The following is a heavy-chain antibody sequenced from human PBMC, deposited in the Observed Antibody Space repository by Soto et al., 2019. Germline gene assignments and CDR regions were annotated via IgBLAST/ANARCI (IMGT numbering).Heavy chain of an antibody. CDR1: EGSSRAHD. CDR2: IYYTGST. J-gene: IGHJ5*02. D-gene: IGHD2-15*01. Sequence: SVTHCVTWTVVEGSSRAHDCRCIIQTQGKRLEWIGNIYYTGSTNYNPSLKSQITISVDTSKNQFSLELRSVSAADTAVYYCARGGPPYGSHNWFDPWGQGTLGTVSS. V-gene: IGHV4-59*11. CDR3: ARGGPPYGSHNWFDP.